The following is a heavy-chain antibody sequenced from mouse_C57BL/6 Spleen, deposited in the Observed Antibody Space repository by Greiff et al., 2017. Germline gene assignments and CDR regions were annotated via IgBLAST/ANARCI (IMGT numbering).Heavy chain of an antibody. D-gene: IGHD2-1*01. CDR3: ASQGYYGYYVRVAY. J-gene: IGHJ3*01. CDR2: IRNKANGYTT. V-gene: IGHV7-3*01. Sequence: EVKVVESGGGLVQPGGSLSLSCAASGFTFTDYYMSWVRQPPGKALEWLGFIRNKANGYTTEYSASVKGRFTISRDNSQSILYLQMNALRAEDSATYYCASQGYYGYYVRVAYWGQGTLVTVSA. CDR1: GFTFTDYY.